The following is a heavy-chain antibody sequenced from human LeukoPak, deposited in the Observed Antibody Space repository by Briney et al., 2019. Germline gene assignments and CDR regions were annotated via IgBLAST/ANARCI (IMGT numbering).Heavy chain of an antibody. J-gene: IGHJ4*02. CDR3: ARHGAVAVSSWYFDY. CDR2: ISSSGSTI. V-gene: IGHV3-48*03. D-gene: IGHD6-13*01. CDR1: GFTFSSYE. Sequence: GGSLRLSCAASGFTFSSYEMNWVRQAPGKGLEWVSYISSSGSTIYYADSVKGRFTISRDNAKNSLYLQMNSLRSEDTAVYYCARHGAVAVSSWYFDYWGQGNLVTVSS.